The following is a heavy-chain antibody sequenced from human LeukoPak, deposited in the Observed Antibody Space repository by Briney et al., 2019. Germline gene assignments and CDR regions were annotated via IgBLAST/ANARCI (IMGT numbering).Heavy chain of an antibody. CDR3: AKYISDSGAYYAFDY. D-gene: IGHD3-10*01. Sequence: GGSLRLSCAASGFTFSKYAMTWVRQAPGKGLEWVSAITVSSTITYYADSVKGRFTISRDDFKNTLFLQMDSLRAEDTALYYCAKYISDSGAYYAFDYWGQGTLVTVSS. CDR2: ITVSSTIT. J-gene: IGHJ4*02. CDR1: GFTFSKYA. V-gene: IGHV3-23*01.